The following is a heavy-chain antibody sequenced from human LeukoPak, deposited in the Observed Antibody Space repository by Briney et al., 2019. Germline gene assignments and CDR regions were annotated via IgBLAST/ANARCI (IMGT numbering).Heavy chain of an antibody. J-gene: IGHJ6*03. CDR1: GYTFTGYY. CDR3: ARGGDYYGSGSQPYYYMDV. D-gene: IGHD3-10*01. V-gene: IGHV1-2*02. CDR2: INPNSGGT. Sequence: ASVKVSCKASGYTFTGYYMHWVRQAPGQGLEWMGWINPNSGGTNYAQKFQGRVTMTRDTSISTAYMELSRLRSDDTAVYYCARGGDYYGSGSQPYYYMDVWGKGTTVTISS.